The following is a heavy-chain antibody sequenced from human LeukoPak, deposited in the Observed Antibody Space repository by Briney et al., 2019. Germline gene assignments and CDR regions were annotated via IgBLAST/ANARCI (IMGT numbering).Heavy chain of an antibody. CDR3: ARDGINDYSNYLWFDP. CDR2: IYYSGST. D-gene: IGHD4-11*01. CDR1: GGSISSYY. J-gene: IGHJ5*02. V-gene: IGHV4-59*01. Sequence: SETLSLTCTVSGGSISSYYWSWIRQPPGKGLEWIGYIYYSGSTNYNPSLKSRVTISVDTSKNQFSLKLSSVTAADAAVYYCARDGINDYSNYLWFDPWGQGTLVTVSS.